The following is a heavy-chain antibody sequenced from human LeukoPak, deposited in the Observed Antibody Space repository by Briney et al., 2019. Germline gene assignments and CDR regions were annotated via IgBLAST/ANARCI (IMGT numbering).Heavy chain of an antibody. Sequence: SETLSLTCAVSGGSFSDYYWNWIRQPPGKGLEWIGEINQSGSTNYNPSLKSRVTISVDTSKKQFSLNLSPVTAADTAVYYCAAGCSSTSCDWYYYTDVWGKGTTVTVSS. J-gene: IGHJ6*03. V-gene: IGHV4-34*01. D-gene: IGHD2-2*01. CDR3: AAGCSSTSCDWYYYTDV. CDR2: INQSGST. CDR1: GGSFSDYY.